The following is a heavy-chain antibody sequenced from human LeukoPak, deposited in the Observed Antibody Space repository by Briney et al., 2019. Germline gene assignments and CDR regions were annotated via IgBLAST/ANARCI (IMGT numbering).Heavy chain of an antibody. CDR3: ARDHMVRQPL. Sequence: SETLSLTCTVSGGSITRYYWTWIRQPPGKGLEWIGYIYYSGSTNYNPSLKSRVTMSVDTSKNQFSLKLSSVTAADTAVYYCARDHMVRQPLWGQGTLVTVSS. V-gene: IGHV4-59*12. CDR2: IYYSGST. D-gene: IGHD3-10*01. CDR1: GGSITRYY. J-gene: IGHJ4*02.